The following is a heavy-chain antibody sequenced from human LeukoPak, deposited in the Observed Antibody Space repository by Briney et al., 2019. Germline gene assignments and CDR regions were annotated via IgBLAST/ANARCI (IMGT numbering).Heavy chain of an antibody. D-gene: IGHD4-17*01. V-gene: IGHV3-48*04. J-gene: IGHJ5*02. CDR3: ARGSRTMTTVTLPGIAFDP. CDR1: GFTFSSYS. Sequence: GGSLRLSCAASGFTFSSYSMNWVRQAPGKGLEWVSYISSGGSTIYYADSVKGRFTISRDNAKNSLYLQMNGLRAEDTAVYYCARGSRTMTTVTLPGIAFDPWGQGTLVTVSS. CDR2: ISSGGSTI.